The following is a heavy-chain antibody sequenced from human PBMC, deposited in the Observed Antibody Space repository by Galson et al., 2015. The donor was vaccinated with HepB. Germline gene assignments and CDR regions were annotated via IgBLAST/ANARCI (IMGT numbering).Heavy chain of an antibody. CDR1: GYSFSSYG. D-gene: IGHD1-26*01. CDR3: ARASNPLEWDLAGYWFDS. J-gene: IGHJ5*01. V-gene: IGHV1-18*01. CDR2: INVYNGYK. Sequence: SVKVSCKASGYSFSSYGISWVRQAPGQGLEWVGWINVYNGYKRYAQNLQGRVTVTTDTSTNTAYMEMRSLRPDDTAVYYCARASNPLEWDLAGYWFDSWGQGTLVTVSS.